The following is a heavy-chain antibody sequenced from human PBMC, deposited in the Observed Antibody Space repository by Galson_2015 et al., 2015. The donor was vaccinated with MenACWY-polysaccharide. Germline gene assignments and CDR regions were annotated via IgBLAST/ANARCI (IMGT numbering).Heavy chain of an antibody. V-gene: IGHV3-30*02. Sequence: SLRLSCAASGFNFRSYGIHWVRQAPGKGLEWVTFIQYDGGKEYYSDSVKGRFTISRGNSKNTVYLQMSSLRAEDTAVYYCAKDYDYGDYATDYWGQGTLVTVSS. CDR1: GFNFRSYG. D-gene: IGHD4-17*01. J-gene: IGHJ4*02. CDR3: AKDYDYGDYATDY. CDR2: IQYDGGKE.